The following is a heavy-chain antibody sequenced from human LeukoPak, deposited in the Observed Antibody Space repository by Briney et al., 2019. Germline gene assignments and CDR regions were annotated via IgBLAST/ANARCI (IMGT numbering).Heavy chain of an antibody. J-gene: IGHJ6*03. V-gene: IGHV3-23*01. CDR1: GFTFSSYA. CDR3: ARKMGEGDYYYYMDV. D-gene: IGHD3-16*01. CDR2: ITSSGGST. Sequence: GGSLRLSCAASGFTFSSYAMSWVRQAPGKGLEWVSAITSSGGSTYNADSVKGRFTISRDNSKNTLYLQMNSLRAEDAAVFYCARKMGEGDYYYYMDVWGKGTTVTVSS.